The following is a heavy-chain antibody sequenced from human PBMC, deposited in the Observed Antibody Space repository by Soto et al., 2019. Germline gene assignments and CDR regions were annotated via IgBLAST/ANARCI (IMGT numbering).Heavy chain of an antibody. CDR1: GGSISSGGYS. D-gene: IGHD3-3*01. CDR2: IYHSGST. J-gene: IGHJ5*02. Sequence: SETLSLTCAVSGGSISSGGYSWSWIRQPPGRGLEWIGYIYHSGSTYYNPSLKSRVTISVDRAKNQFSLKLSSVTAADMAVYYGARDAGLERSANWFDPWGQGTLVTVSS. CDR3: ARDAGLERSANWFDP. V-gene: IGHV4-30-2*01.